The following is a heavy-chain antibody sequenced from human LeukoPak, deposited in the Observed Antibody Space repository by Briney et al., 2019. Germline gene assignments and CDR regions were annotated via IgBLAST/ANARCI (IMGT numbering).Heavy chain of an antibody. Sequence: GGSLRLSCAASGFTFSTYWMAWVRQAPGKGLEWVANIKGDESARHQADSVKGRFTISRDNAQNSVYLQMRSLRGEDTAVYYCARDVDGSLDYWGPGTLVTVSS. V-gene: IGHV3-7*01. D-gene: IGHD1-26*01. CDR3: ARDVDGSLDY. CDR1: GFTFSTYW. J-gene: IGHJ4*02. CDR2: IKGDESAR.